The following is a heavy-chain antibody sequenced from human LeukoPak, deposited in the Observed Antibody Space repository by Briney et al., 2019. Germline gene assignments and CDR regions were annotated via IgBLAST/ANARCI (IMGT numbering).Heavy chain of an antibody. D-gene: IGHD6-19*01. CDR1: GYSISSGYY. CDR3: AGRIAVADPQAFDI. V-gene: IGHV4-38-2*02. J-gene: IGHJ3*02. CDR2: IYYSGST. Sequence: SETLSLTCTVSGYSISSGYYWGWIRQPPGKGLEWIGSIYYSGSTYYNPSLKSRVTISVDTSKNQFSLKLSSVTAADTAVYYCAGRIAVADPQAFDIWGQGTTVTVSS.